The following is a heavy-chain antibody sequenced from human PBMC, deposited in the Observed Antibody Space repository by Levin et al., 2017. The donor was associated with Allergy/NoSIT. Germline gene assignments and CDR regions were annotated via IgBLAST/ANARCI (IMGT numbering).Heavy chain of an antibody. CDR1: GYTFPNYW. CDR3: ARLFSPFDAFDI. J-gene: IGHJ3*02. Sequence: GESLKISCKGSGYTFPNYWIAWVRQMPGKGLEWMGTVYPSDSDTRYNPSFQGHITISVDKSFNTARLQWSSLKASDTARYYCARLFSPFDAFDIWGQGTMVTVSS. V-gene: IGHV5-51*01. CDR2: VYPSDSDT.